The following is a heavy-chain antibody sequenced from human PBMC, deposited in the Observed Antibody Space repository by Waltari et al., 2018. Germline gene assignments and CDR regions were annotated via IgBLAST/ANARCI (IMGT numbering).Heavy chain of an antibody. J-gene: IGHJ3*02. CDR3: ARSQRHSFEI. CDR1: GFPFSIYW. CDR2: IKEDGTDT. Sequence: EVQLVESGGGLVQPGGSLRRSCAASGFPFSIYWMIWVRQAPGEGLEWVANIKEDGTDTYYVDSVKGRFTISKDNAENSLYLQMNSLRVEDTAIYYCARSQRHSFEICGQGTMVTVSS. D-gene: IGHD3-3*02. V-gene: IGHV3-7*03.